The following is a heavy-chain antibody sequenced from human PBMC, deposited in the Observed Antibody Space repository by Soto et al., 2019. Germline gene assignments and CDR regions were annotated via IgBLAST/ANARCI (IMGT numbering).Heavy chain of an antibody. Sequence: DVQLVESGGGLVQPGGSLRLSCAASGFTFSSYDMNWVRQAPGKALEWVSYISGNGRTIYYADSVKGRFTISRDNAKNSLYLQMKSLRAEDTAVYYCARDGFRYSSSFYYWGQGTLVTVSS. CDR3: ARDGFRYSSSFYY. V-gene: IGHV3-48*01. D-gene: IGHD6-13*01. J-gene: IGHJ4*02. CDR1: GFTFSSYD. CDR2: ISGNGRTI.